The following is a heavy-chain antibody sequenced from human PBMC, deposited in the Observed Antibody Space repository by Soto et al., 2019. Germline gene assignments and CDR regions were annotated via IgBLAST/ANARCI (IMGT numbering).Heavy chain of an antibody. CDR1: GGTFSSYA. D-gene: IGHD3-22*01. Sequence: QVQLVQSGAEVKKPGSSVKVSCKAFGGTFSSYAISWVRQAPGQGLEWMGGIIPIFGTANYAQKFQGRVTITADESTSTAYMELSSLRSEDTAVYYCARPGDWYDSSGYPREAFDIWGQGTMVTVSS. CDR3: ARPGDWYDSSGYPREAFDI. J-gene: IGHJ3*02. CDR2: IIPIFGTA. V-gene: IGHV1-69*01.